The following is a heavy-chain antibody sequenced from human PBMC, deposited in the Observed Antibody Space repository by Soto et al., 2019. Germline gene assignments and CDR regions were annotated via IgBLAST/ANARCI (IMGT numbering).Heavy chain of an antibody. D-gene: IGHD2-2*03. CDR2: IHYNGNT. CDR3: AREGNLGRWIQPLDS. CDR1: GYSISSYS. J-gene: IGHJ4*02. V-gene: IGHV4-59*01. Sequence: SETLSLTCAFSGYSISSYSWTWIRQPPGKGLEWIGNIHYNGNTKYSPSLKSRVTMSVDTSKNHFSLKLISVTTADTAVYFCAREGNLGRWIQPLDSWGQGTLVTVSS.